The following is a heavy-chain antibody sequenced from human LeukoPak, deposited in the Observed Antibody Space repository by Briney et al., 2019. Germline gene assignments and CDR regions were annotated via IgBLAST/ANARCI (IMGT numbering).Heavy chain of an antibody. Sequence: GGSLRLSCAASGFTFSSYSMNWVRQAPGKGLEWVSSISSSSSYIYYADSVKGRFTISRDNAKDTLYLQMNSLRAEDTAVYYCASPRLDYVWGTYLDYWGQGSLVTVSS. CDR2: ISSSSSYI. V-gene: IGHV3-21*01. CDR1: GFTFSSYS. CDR3: ASPRLDYVWGTYLDY. D-gene: IGHD3-16*02. J-gene: IGHJ4*02.